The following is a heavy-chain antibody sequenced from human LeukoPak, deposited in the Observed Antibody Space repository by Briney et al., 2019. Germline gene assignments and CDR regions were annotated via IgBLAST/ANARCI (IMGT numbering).Heavy chain of an antibody. Sequence: ASVKVSCKASGYTFTSYYMHWVRQAPGQGLEWMGIINPSGGSTSYAQKLQGRVTMTRDTSTSTVYMELSSLRSEDTAVYYCARDFRVREAFDIWGQGTMVTVSS. CDR3: ARDFRVREAFDI. J-gene: IGHJ3*02. CDR1: GYTFTSYY. CDR2: INPSGGST. V-gene: IGHV1-46*01. D-gene: IGHD5-24*01.